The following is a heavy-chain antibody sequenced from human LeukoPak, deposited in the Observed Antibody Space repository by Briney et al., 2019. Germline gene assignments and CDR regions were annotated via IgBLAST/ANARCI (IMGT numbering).Heavy chain of an antibody. Sequence: GGSLRLSCAASGFTFSSYWMHWVRQAPGKGLVWVSRINSDGSSTSYADSVKGRFTISRDHAKNTLYLQMNSLRAEDTAVYYCARVLYSSSWYLFDYWGQGTLVTVSS. CDR3: ARVLYSSSWYLFDY. V-gene: IGHV3-74*01. CDR2: INSDGSST. J-gene: IGHJ4*02. D-gene: IGHD6-13*01. CDR1: GFTFSSYW.